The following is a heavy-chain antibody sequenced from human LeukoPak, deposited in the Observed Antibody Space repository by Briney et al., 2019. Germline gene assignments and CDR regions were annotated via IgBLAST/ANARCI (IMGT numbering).Heavy chain of an antibody. CDR3: ARDRRNYYGSSGYYDY. Sequence: GGSLRLSCAASGFTFSSYWMSWVRQAPGKGLEWVANIKQDGSEKYYVDSVKGRFTISRDNAKNSLYLQMNSLRAEDTAVYYCARDRRNYYGSSGYYDYWGQGTLVTVSS. CDR2: IKQDGSEK. CDR1: GFTFSSYW. J-gene: IGHJ4*02. D-gene: IGHD3-22*01. V-gene: IGHV3-7*01.